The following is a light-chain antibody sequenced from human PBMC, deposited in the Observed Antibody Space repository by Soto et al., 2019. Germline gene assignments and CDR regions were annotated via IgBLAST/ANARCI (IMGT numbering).Light chain of an antibody. CDR1: QSVSTY. CDR2: GVS. CDR3: QQYDNSPLT. Sequence: EIVLTQSPAILSLSPGERATLSCRASQSVSTYLAWYQQKPGQAPRLLIYGVSRRATGIPDRFSGSGSGTDFTLTISRLEPEDFAVYYCQQYDNSPLTFGGGTKVEVK. V-gene: IGKV3-20*01. J-gene: IGKJ4*01.